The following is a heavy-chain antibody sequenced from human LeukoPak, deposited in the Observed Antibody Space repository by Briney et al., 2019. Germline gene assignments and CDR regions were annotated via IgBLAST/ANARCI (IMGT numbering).Heavy chain of an antibody. CDR1: GFTYRRYS. CDR2: ISSGSDYL. J-gene: IGHJ4*02. Sequence: PGGSLRLSCVASGFTYRRYSMNWVRQAPGKGLKGVSTISSGSDYLYHADSVKGRFTISRDNARNSLYLQMNSLRAEDTAVYYCARDLSLGMHGGFDYWGQGILVTVSS. CDR3: ARDLSLGMHGGFDY. V-gene: IGHV3-21*06.